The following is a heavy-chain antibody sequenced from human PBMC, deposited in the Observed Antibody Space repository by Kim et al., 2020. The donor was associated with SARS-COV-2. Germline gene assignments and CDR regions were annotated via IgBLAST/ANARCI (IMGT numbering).Heavy chain of an antibody. Sequence: TPSLKSRVTISVDTSKNQFSLKLSSVTAADTAVYYCARRTTVTSAYFDYWGQGTLVTVSS. J-gene: IGHJ4*02. CDR3: ARRTTVTSAYFDY. V-gene: IGHV4-34*01. D-gene: IGHD4-17*01.